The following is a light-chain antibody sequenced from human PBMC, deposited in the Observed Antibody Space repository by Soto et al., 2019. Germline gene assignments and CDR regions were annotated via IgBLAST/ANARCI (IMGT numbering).Light chain of an antibody. CDR1: SSDVGGYNY. Sequence: QSALTQPRSVSGSPGQSVTISCTGTSSDVGGYNYVSWYQQHPGKAPKVMVYDVSERPSGVPDRFSGSKSGNTASLTISGLQAEDEAEYYCCSCAGSPRHVFGTGTKVTVL. J-gene: IGLJ1*01. V-gene: IGLV2-11*01. CDR3: CSCAGSPRHV. CDR2: DVS.